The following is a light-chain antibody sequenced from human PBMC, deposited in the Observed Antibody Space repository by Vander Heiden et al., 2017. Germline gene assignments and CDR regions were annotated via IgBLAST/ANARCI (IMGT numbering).Light chain of an antibody. CDR3: YSTDSSGNHRV. CDR2: GDF. J-gene: IGLJ2*01. V-gene: IGLV3-10*01. CDR1: ALPKEY. Sequence: SYELTQPPSVLVSPGQTARITCSGDALPKEYACWYQQKSGQAPVLVIYGDFKRPSGIPERFSGSRSGTMATLTISGAQVDDEADYYCYSTDSSGNHRVFGGGTKLTVL.